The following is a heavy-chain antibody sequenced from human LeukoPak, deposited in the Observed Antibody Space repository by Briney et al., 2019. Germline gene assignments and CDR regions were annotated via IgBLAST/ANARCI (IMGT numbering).Heavy chain of an antibody. CDR1: VFTFSSYS. CDR3: ARAGRDGYNYDFDY. Sequence: GGSLRLSCAASVFTFSSYSMNWVRQAPGKGLEWVSYISSSSSAIYYADSVKGRFTISRDNAKNSLYLQMNSLRAEDTAVYYCARAGRDGYNYDFDYWGQGTLVTVSS. D-gene: IGHD5-24*01. V-gene: IGHV3-48*01. J-gene: IGHJ4*02. CDR2: ISSSSSAI.